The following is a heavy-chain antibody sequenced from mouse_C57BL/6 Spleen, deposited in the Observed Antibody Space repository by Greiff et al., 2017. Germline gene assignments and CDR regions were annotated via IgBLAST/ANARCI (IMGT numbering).Heavy chain of an antibody. V-gene: IGHV1-66*01. CDR2: IYPGSGNT. CDR1: GYSFTSYY. D-gene: IGHD2-13*01. Sequence: QVQLQQSGPELVKPGASVKISCKASGYSFTSYYIHWVKQRPGQGLEWIGWIYPGSGNTKYNAKFKGKATLTADTSSSTASMQLSSLTSEDSAVYYCASDYSYYAMDYWGQGTSVTVSS. J-gene: IGHJ4*01. CDR3: ASDYSYYAMDY.